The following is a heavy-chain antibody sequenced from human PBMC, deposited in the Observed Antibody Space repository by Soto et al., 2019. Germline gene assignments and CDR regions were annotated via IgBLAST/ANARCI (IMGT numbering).Heavy chain of an antibody. CDR3: ARDSPPVDY. CDR2: ISAYNGNT. V-gene: IGHV1-18*01. J-gene: IGHJ4*02. Sequence: GTSVNVSCKDSGYTYANYGSSWVRQAPGQGLEWMGWISAYNGNTKYAQKLQGRVTMTTDTSTSTAYMELRSLRSDDTAVYYCARDSPPVDYWGQGTLVTVSS. CDR1: GYTYANYG.